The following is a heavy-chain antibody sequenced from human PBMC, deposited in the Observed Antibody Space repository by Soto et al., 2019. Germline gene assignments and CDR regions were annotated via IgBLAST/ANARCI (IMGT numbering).Heavy chain of an antibody. CDR3: ARVGDYAAKD. Sequence: GGSLRLSCAASGFTFSDYYMSWVRQAPGKGLEWVSIIYSGGSTYYADSVKGRFTISRDNSKNTLYLQMNSLRAEDTAVYYCARVGDYAAKDWGQGTLVTVSS. D-gene: IGHD4-17*01. CDR1: GFTFSDYY. J-gene: IGHJ4*02. CDR2: IYSGGST. V-gene: IGHV3-53*01.